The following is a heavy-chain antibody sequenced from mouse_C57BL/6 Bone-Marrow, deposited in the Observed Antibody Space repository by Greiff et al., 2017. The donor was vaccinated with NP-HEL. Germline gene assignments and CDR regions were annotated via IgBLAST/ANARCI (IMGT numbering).Heavy chain of an antibody. CDR1: GYTFTSYG. J-gene: IGHJ3*01. D-gene: IGHD1-1*01. Sequence: QVQLKQSGAELARPGASVKLSCKASGYTFTSYGISWVKQRTGQGLEWIGEIYPRSGNTYYNEKFKGKATLTADKSSSTAYMELRSLTSEDSAVYFCANYDYGSSFAYWGQGTLVTVSA. CDR2: IYPRSGNT. V-gene: IGHV1-81*01. CDR3: ANYDYGSSFAY.